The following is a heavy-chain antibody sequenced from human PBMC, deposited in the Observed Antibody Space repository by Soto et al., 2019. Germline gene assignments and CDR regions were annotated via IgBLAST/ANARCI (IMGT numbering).Heavy chain of an antibody. Sequence: QLQLQESGSGLVKPSQTLSLTCAVSGCSISSGGYSWSWIRQTQGKGLEWIGYIDHSGSTYYNPYLKSRVTISVDRSKNQFALKLSSVSAAGTAVYYCASAGGLGAVAADYWGQGTLVTVSS. CDR1: GCSISSGGYS. V-gene: IGHV4-30-2*01. J-gene: IGHJ4*02. CDR3: ASAGGLGAVAADY. D-gene: IGHD6-19*01. CDR2: IDHSGST.